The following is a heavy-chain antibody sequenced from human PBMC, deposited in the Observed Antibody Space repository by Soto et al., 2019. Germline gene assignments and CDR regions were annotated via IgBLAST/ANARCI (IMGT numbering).Heavy chain of an antibody. CDR3: ARAATRYCSSTSCHYYYYYYMDV. D-gene: IGHD2-2*01. CDR1: GFTFSDYY. Sequence: PGGSLRLSCAASGFTFSDYYMSWIRQAPGKGLEWVSYISSSGSTIYYADSVKGRFTISRDNAKNSLYLQMNSLRAEDTAVYYCARAATRYCSSTSCHYYYYYYMDVWGKGTTVTVSS. J-gene: IGHJ6*03. CDR2: ISSSGSTI. V-gene: IGHV3-11*01.